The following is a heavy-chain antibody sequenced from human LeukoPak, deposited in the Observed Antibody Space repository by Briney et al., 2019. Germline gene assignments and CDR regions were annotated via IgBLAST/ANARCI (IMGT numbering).Heavy chain of an antibody. Sequence: KPSKTLSLTCAVYGGSFSGYYWSWIRQPPGKGLEWIGEINHSGSTNYNPSLKSRVTISVDTSKNQFSLKLSSVIAADTAVYYCARGYDYVWGSYRPRWFDPWGQGTLVTVSS. CDR2: INHSGST. CDR3: ARGYDYVWGSYRPRWFDP. V-gene: IGHV4-34*01. D-gene: IGHD3-16*02. J-gene: IGHJ5*02. CDR1: GGSFSGYY.